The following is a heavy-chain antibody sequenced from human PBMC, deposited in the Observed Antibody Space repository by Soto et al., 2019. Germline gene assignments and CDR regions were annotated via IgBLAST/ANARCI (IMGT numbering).Heavy chain of an antibody. CDR3: AREGLTGTIGLYYYYGMDV. J-gene: IGHJ6*02. V-gene: IGHV4-31*03. D-gene: IGHD1-7*01. CDR1: GGSISSGGYY. Sequence: PSETLSLTCTVSGGSISSGGYYWSWIRQHPGKGLEWIGYIYYSGSTYYNPSLKSRVTISVDTSKNQFSLKLSSVTAADTAVYYCAREGLTGTIGLYYYYGMDVWGQGTTVTVSS. CDR2: IYYSGST.